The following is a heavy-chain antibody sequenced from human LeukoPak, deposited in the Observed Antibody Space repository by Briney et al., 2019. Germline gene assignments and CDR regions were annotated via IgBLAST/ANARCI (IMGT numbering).Heavy chain of an antibody. V-gene: IGHV3-74*01. CDR2: INSDGSST. Sequence: GGSLRLSCAASGFTFSSYWMHWVRQAPGKGLVWVSRINSDGSSTSYADSVKGRFTISRDNAKNTLYLQVSSLRPEDTAVYYCVNQISGWVYWGQGTLVTVSS. CDR1: GFTFSSYW. CDR3: VNQISGWVY. D-gene: IGHD6-19*01. J-gene: IGHJ4*02.